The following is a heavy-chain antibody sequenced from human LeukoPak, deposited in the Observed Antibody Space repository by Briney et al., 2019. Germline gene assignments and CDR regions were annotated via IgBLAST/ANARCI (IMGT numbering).Heavy chain of an antibody. CDR1: GFTVGGTY. Sequence: HPGGSLRLSCAASGFTVGGTYMSWVRQAAGKGWQWVSTIFDAGRTTYADSVQGRFTISRDSYMNTLFLQMNSLRADDTAVYYCAGATKWLAHDFWGQGILVTVSS. CDR3: AGATKWLAHDF. J-gene: IGHJ4*02. V-gene: IGHV3-53*01. CDR2: IFDAGRT. D-gene: IGHD6-19*01.